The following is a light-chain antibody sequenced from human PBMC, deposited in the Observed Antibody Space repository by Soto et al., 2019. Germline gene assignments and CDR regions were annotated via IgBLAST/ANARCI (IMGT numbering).Light chain of an antibody. J-gene: IGKJ4*01. V-gene: IGKV3-20*01. CDR2: GAS. CDR3: QSRST. CDR1: QNVSSSY. Sequence: EIVLTQSPGTLSLSPGERATLSCRASQNVSSSYLAWYQQKPGQAPRLLIYGASSRATGIPDRFSGSGSGTDFTLTISRLEPEDFAVYYCQSRSTFGGGTKVEIK.